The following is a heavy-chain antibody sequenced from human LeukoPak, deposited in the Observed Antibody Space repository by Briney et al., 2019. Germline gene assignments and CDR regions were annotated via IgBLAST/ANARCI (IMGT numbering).Heavy chain of an antibody. CDR3: ARRHSSGWYGGVNWFDP. CDR2: IYYSGST. Sequence: SETLSLTCTVSGGSISSYYWSWIRHPPGRGLEWLGYIYYSGSTNYNPSLKSRVTISVDTSKNQFSLKLSSVTAADTAVYYCARRHSSGWYGGVNWFDPWGQGTLVTVSS. D-gene: IGHD6-19*01. J-gene: IGHJ5*02. V-gene: IGHV4-59*08. CDR1: GGSISSYY.